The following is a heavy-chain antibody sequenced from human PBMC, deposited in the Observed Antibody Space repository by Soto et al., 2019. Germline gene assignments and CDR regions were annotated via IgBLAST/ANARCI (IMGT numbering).Heavy chain of an antibody. CDR3: ARGPTGDSSWFDP. CDR1: GGAISSYA. V-gene: IGHV1-69*13. D-gene: IGHD7-27*01. J-gene: IGHJ5*02. Sequence: VWLSCKTSGGAISSYAISWVRHAPGQGHKWMRGIIPIFGTANYAHKYQGRIMITADESTSTIYMKLSSLRSKDLVVFYSARGPTGDSSWFDPWGQRILVTISS. CDR2: IIPIFGTA.